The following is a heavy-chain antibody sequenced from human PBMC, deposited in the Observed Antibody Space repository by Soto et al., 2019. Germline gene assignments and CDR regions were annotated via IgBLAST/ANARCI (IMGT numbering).Heavy chain of an antibody. D-gene: IGHD2-15*01. V-gene: IGHV1-46*01. J-gene: IGHJ4*02. CDR1: GYTFTRYT. CDR2: INPSGGTT. Sequence: PAASVKVSCKAAGYTFTRYTVPSVRQAPGQGLEWMAIINPSGGTTYYVQKFEGSGTLTTDTSTSTVDMELSSLRSDDTAVYYCARVRGGGSEDFFDYWGQGTLVTVSS. CDR3: ARVRGGGSEDFFDY.